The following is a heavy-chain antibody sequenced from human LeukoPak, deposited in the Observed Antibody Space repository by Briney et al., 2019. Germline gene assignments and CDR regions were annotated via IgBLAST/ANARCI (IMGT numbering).Heavy chain of an antibody. CDR1: GGSISSYY. D-gene: IGHD6-13*01. Sequence: SKTLSLTCTVSGGSISSYYWSWIRQPAGKGLEWIGRIYTSGSTNYNPSLKSRVTMSVDTSKNQFSLKLSSVTAADTAVYYRAREQQLFFTNWFDPWGQGTLVTVSS. V-gene: IGHV4-4*07. CDR3: AREQQLFFTNWFDP. CDR2: IYTSGST. J-gene: IGHJ5*02.